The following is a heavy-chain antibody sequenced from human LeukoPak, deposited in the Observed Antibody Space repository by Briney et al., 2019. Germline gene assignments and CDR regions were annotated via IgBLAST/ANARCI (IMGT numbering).Heavy chain of an antibody. J-gene: IGHJ4*02. Sequence: ASVKVSCKASGYTFTGYYMHWVRQAPGQGLEWMGWINPNSGGTNYAQKFQGRATMTRDTSISTAYMELSRLRSDDTAVYYCARVPSSSPIPYYFDYWGQGTLVTVSS. V-gene: IGHV1-2*02. CDR3: ARVPSSSPIPYYFDY. CDR1: GYTFTGYY. CDR2: INPNSGGT. D-gene: IGHD6-6*01.